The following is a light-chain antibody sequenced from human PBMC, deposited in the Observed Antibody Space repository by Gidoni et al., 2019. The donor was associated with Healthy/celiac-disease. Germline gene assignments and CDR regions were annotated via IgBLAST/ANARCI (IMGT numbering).Light chain of an antibody. CDR1: ALPKKY. CDR2: KDS. CDR3: LSADSSGTYVV. J-gene: IGLJ2*01. V-gene: IGLV3-16*01. Sequence: SYELPQPPSVSVSLGQMARITCSGEALPKKYAYWYQQKPGQFPVLVIYKDSERPSGIPERFSGSSSGKIVTLTISGVQAEDEADYYCLSADSSGTYVVFGGGTKLTVL.